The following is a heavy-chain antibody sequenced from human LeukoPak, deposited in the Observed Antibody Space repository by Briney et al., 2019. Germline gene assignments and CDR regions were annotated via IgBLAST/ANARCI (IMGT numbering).Heavy chain of an antibody. Sequence: GGSLRLSCAASGFTFSSYAMHWVRQAPGKGLGWVAAISYDGSNKYYADSVKGRFTISRDNSKNTLYLQMNSLRAEDTAVYYCASQFVVPLDYWGQGTLVTVSS. V-gene: IGHV3-30*04. CDR2: ISYDGSNK. D-gene: IGHD2-15*01. CDR3: ASQFVVPLDY. J-gene: IGHJ4*02. CDR1: GFTFSSYA.